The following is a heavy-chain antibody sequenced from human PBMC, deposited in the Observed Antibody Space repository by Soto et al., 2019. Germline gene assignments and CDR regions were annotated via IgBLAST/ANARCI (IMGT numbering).Heavy chain of an antibody. D-gene: IGHD1-26*01. J-gene: IGHJ5*02. V-gene: IGHV3-48*02. Sequence: PGGSHSLSCTASGFPFSSYSMNWVRQAPGKGLEWVSYISRSSSTIYYADSVKGRFTISRDNAKNSLYLQMNSLRDEDTAVYYCASEGGSLNWFDPWGQGTLVTVSS. CDR2: ISRSSSTI. CDR3: ASEGGSLNWFDP. CDR1: GFPFSSYS.